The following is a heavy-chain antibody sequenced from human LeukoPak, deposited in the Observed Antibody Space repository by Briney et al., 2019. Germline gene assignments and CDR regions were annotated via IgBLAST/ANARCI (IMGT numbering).Heavy chain of an antibody. CDR2: ISAYNGNT. D-gene: IGHD2-2*01. Sequence: ASVKVSCKASGYTFTSYGISWVRQAPGQGLEWMGWISAYNGNTNYAQKLQGRVTMTTDTSTSTAYMEMRSLRSDDKAVYYCARAGDIVVVPAALVDHWGQGTLVTVSS. J-gene: IGHJ5*02. CDR3: ARAGDIVVVPAALVDH. V-gene: IGHV1-18*01. CDR1: GYTFTSYG.